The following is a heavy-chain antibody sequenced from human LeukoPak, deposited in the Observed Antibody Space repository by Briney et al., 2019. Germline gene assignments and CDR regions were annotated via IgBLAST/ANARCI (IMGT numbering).Heavy chain of an antibody. Sequence: SQTLSLTCAISGDSVSSYSAAWSWIRQSPSRGLEWLGRTYYRSKWYNDYAVSVKSRITINPDTSKNQFALQLTSVTPEDTAVYYCARSGGHDAFDIWGQGTMVTVSS. CDR2: TYYRSKWYN. V-gene: IGHV6-1*01. CDR3: ARSGGHDAFDI. D-gene: IGHD4-23*01. CDR1: GDSVSSYSAA. J-gene: IGHJ3*02.